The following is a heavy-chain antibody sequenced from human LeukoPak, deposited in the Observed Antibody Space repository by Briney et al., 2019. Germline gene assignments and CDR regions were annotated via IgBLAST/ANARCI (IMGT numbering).Heavy chain of an antibody. CDR3: ARDLPHSSGPRSGAFDI. J-gene: IGHJ3*02. V-gene: IGHV3-23*01. CDR1: EFTFSTYA. D-gene: IGHD6-19*01. CDR2: ISGSGVHT. Sequence: PGGSLRLSCAASEFTFSTYAMSWVRQAPGKGLEWVSAISGSGVHTYYADSVKGRFTISRDNSKNTLYLQMNSLRAEDTAVYYCARDLPHSSGPRSGAFDIWGQGTMVTVSS.